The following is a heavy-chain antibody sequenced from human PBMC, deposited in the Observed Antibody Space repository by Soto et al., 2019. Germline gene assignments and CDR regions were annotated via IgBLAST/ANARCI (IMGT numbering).Heavy chain of an antibody. V-gene: IGHV3-33*01. J-gene: IGHJ4*02. Sequence: QVQLVESGGGVVQPGGSLRLSCAGSGFTFNNYGMHWVRQAPGKGLEWVASIWYKEDNGYLRNRYYADSGKGRVTISRDDSQNTLDLQMTSRRAEDTAVFYWARAPFWASMARGGMGIDYGGQGTLVTVSS. CDR1: GFTFNNYG. CDR2: IWYKEDNGYLRNR. D-gene: IGHD3-10*01. CDR3: ARAPFWASMARGGMGIDY.